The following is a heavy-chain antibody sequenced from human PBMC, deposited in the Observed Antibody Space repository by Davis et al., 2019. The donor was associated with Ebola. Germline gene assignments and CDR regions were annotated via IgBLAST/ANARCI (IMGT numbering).Heavy chain of an antibody. D-gene: IGHD3-3*01. J-gene: IGHJ6*02. CDR2: FDPEDGEA. Sequence: ASVKVSCKVSGYTLTELSIHWVRQAPGKGLEWMGNFDPEDGEAIYAQRFQDRVTMTEDTSTDTAYMELRSLRSDDTAVYYCARVGFYDFWEIMDVWGQGTTVTVSS. CDR3: ARVGFYDFWEIMDV. V-gene: IGHV1-24*01. CDR1: GYTLTELS.